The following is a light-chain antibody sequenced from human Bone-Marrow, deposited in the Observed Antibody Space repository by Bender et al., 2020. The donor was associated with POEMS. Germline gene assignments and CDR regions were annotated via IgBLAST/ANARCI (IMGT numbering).Light chain of an antibody. Sequence: QSVLTQPPSASGTPGQRVTISCSGSSSNIESNTVNWYQQLPGMAPKLLIYANDQRPSGVPDRFSGSKSGTSASLAISGLQSEDEADYYCAVWDDSLNGWVFGGGTKLTVL. CDR1: SSNIESNT. V-gene: IGLV1-44*01. J-gene: IGLJ3*02. CDR3: AVWDDSLNGWV. CDR2: AND.